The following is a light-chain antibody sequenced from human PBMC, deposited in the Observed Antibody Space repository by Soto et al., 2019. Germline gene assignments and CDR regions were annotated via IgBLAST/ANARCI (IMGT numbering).Light chain of an antibody. V-gene: IGKV3-20*01. J-gene: IGKJ2*01. CDR1: QSVSSNY. Sequence: EFVLTQSPGTLSLSPGEGATLSYRASQSVSSNYLAWYQQKPGQAPRLLIFGASSRASDIPDRFSGSGSGTDFTLTIKRLEPEDSALYYCQQYGGSPPYTFGQGTKLEI. CDR2: GAS. CDR3: QQYGGSPPYT.